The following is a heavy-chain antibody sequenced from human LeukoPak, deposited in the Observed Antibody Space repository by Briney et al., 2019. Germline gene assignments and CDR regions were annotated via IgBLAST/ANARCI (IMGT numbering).Heavy chain of an antibody. CDR1: GYTFTSYD. J-gene: IGHJ4*02. V-gene: IGHV1-8*01. D-gene: IGHD3-3*01. CDR3: ARDLKGNLWSAWDDYYFDY. CDR2: MNPNSGNT. Sequence: ASVKVSCKASGYTFTSYDINWVRQATGQGLEWMGWMNPNSGNTGYAQKFQGRVTMTRNTSISTAYMELSSLRSEDTAVYYCARDLKGNLWSAWDDYYFDYWGQGTLVTVSS.